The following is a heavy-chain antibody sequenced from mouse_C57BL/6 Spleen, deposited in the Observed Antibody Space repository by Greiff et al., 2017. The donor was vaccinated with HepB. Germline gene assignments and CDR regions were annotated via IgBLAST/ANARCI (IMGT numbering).Heavy chain of an antibody. CDR2: INPNNGGT. J-gene: IGHJ3*01. CDR1: GYTFTDYY. V-gene: IGHV1-26*01. CDR3: ARRGYYGSSPGFAS. D-gene: IGHD1-1*01. Sequence: EVQLQQSGPELVKPGASVKISCKASGYTFTDYYMNWVKQSHGKSLEWIGDINPNNGGTSYNQKFKGKATLTVDKSSSTAYMELRSLTSEDSAVYYCARRGYYGSSPGFASWGQGTLVTVSA.